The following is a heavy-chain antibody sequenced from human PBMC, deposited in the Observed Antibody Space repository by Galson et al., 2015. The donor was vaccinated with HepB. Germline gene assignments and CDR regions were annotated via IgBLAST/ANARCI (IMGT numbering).Heavy chain of an antibody. CDR3: ARGGYSGYDWWVRLGGSGYYYGMDV. Sequence: SLRLSCAASGFTFSSYAMSWVRQAPGKGLEWVSAISGSGGSTYYADSVEGRFTISRDNSKNTLYLQMNSLRAEDTAVYYCARGGYSGYDWWVRLGGSGYYYGMDVWGQGTTVTVSS. CDR1: GFTFSSYA. CDR2: ISGSGGST. V-gene: IGHV3-23*01. D-gene: IGHD5-12*01. J-gene: IGHJ6*02.